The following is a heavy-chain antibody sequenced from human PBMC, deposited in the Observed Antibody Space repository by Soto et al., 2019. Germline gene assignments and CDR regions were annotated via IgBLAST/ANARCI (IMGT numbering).Heavy chain of an antibody. CDR3: ARHDSGGSYYYYYYVDV. CDR2: IYYSGST. V-gene: IGHV4-59*08. D-gene: IGHD2-15*01. CDR1: GGSISSYY. Sequence: SETLSLTCTVSGGSISSYYWSWIRQPPGKGLEWIGYIYYSGSTNYNPSLKSRVTISVDTSKNQFSLKLSSVTAADTAVYYCARHDSGGSYYYYYYVDVWGKGTTVTVSS. J-gene: IGHJ6*03.